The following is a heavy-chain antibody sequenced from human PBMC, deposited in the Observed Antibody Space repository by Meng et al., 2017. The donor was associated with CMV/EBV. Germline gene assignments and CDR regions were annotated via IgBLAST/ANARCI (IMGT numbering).Heavy chain of an antibody. CDR3: ARHYDYDDY. CDR2: INPNSGGT. D-gene: IGHD3-16*01. J-gene: IGHJ4*02. Sequence: QVQLMQSGVGLKKPAASVNVSCKASGYTITGYYMHWVRQAPGQGLEWMGWINPNSGGTNYAQKFQGRVTMTRDTSISTAYMELSRLRSDDTAVYYCARHYDYDDYWGQGTLVTVSS. V-gene: IGHV1-2*02. CDR1: GYTITGYY.